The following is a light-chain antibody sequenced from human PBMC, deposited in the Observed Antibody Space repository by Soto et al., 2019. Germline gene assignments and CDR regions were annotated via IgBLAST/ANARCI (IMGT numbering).Light chain of an antibody. V-gene: IGLV1-51*01. Sequence: QCVLTQPPSVSAAPGQKGTISCSGSSSNIGGNSVSWYQQLPGTAPKLLIYDDNKRPSGIPDRFSGSKSGTSATLGITGFQTGDEADYYCGSWDSSLSAYVFGTGTKV. J-gene: IGLJ1*01. CDR1: SSNIGGNS. CDR2: DDN. CDR3: GSWDSSLSAYV.